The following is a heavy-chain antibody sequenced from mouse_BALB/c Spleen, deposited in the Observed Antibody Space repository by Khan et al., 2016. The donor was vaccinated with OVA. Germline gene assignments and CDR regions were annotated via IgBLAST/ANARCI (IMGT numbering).Heavy chain of an antibody. D-gene: IGHD4-1*01. CDR3: ARVGRRAMDY. J-gene: IGHJ4*01. CDR1: GYIFTNYG. V-gene: IGHV9-3-1*01. Sequence: QIQLVQSGPDLKKPGETVKISCKASGYIFTNYGINWVKQAPGKGLKWMGWIYINTGEPTYVDDLKGRFAFSLETSASTAYLQINTLKNEDTAKYFCARVGRRAMDYWRQGTSVTVPS. CDR2: IYINTGEP.